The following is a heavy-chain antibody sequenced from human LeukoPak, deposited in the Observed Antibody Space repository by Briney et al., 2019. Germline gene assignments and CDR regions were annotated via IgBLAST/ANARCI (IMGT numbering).Heavy chain of an antibody. V-gene: IGHV3-73*01. CDR1: GFTFSGSA. J-gene: IGHJ4*02. D-gene: IGHD6-19*01. Sequence: GGSLRLSCAASGFTFSGSAMHWVRQASGKGLEWVGRIRSKANSYATAYAASVKGRFTISRDDSKNTAYLQMNSLKTEDTAVYYCTTMTSSGWYQYDYWGQGTLVTVSS. CDR2: IRSKANSYAT. CDR3: TTMTSSGWYQYDY.